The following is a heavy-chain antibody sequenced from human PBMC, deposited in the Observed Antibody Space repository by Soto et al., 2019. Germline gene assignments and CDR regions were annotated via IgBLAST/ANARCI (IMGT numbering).Heavy chain of an antibody. Sequence: SGLTLVNPTQTLTLTCTFSGFSLSTSGVGVGWIRQPPGKALEWLALIYWDDDKRYSPSLKSRLTITKDTSKNQVVLTMTNMDPVDTATYYCARTLGYCSSTSCYYYNWFDPWGQGTLVTVSS. CDR3: ARTLGYCSSTSCYYYNWFDP. V-gene: IGHV2-5*02. CDR1: GFSLSTSGVG. J-gene: IGHJ5*02. D-gene: IGHD2-2*01. CDR2: IYWDDDK.